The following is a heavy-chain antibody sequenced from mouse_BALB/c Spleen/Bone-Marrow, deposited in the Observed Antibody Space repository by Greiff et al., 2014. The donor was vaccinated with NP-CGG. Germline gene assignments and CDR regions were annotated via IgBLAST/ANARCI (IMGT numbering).Heavy chain of an antibody. D-gene: IGHD2-10*02. CDR1: GFNIRDTY. J-gene: IGHJ2*01. V-gene: IGHV14-3*02. CDR2: IDPANGNT. CDR3: ALLYGNYDY. Sequence: VQLKESGAELVKPGASVKLSCTAPGFNIRDTYMHWVKQRPEQGLEWIGRIDPANGNTKYDPKFQGKATITADTSSNTAYLQLSSLTSEDTAVYYCALLYGNYDYWGQGTTLTVSS.